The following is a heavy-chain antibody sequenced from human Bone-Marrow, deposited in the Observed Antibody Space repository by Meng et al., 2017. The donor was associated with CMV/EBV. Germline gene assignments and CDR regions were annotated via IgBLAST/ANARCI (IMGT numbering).Heavy chain of an antibody. J-gene: IGHJ6*02. V-gene: IGHV3-21*01. CDR1: GFTFSSYS. D-gene: IGHD6-13*01. CDR3: ARDWYSSRWYDHGSMDV. CDR2: ISSSSSYI. Sequence: GESLKISCAASGFTFSSYSMNWVRQAPGKGLEWVSSISSSSSYIYYADSVKGRFTISRDNAKNSLYLQMNSLRAEDTAVYYCARDWYSSRWYDHGSMDVWGQGTTVTVSS.